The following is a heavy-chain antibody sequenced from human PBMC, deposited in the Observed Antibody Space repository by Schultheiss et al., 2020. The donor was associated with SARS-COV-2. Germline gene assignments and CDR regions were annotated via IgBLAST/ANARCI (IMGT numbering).Heavy chain of an antibody. CDR1: GFTFGDYA. J-gene: IGHJ1*01. Sequence: GGSLRLSCAASGFTFGDYAMSWFRQAPGKGLEWVGFIRSKAYGVTTEYAASGKGRFTISRDDSKNSLYLQMNSLKTEDTAVYYCTTRFQHWGQGTLVTVSS. CDR2: IRSKAYGVTT. V-gene: IGHV3-49*03. CDR3: TTRFQH.